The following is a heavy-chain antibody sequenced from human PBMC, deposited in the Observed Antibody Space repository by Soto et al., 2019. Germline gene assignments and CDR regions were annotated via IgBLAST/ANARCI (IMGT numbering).Heavy chain of an antibody. J-gene: IGHJ4*02. V-gene: IGHV3-23*01. CDR2: ISGSGGST. CDR1: GFTFSSYA. Sequence: TGGSLRLSCAASGFTFSSYAMSWVRQAPGKGLEWVSAISGSGGSTYYADSVKGRFTISRDNSKNTLYLQMNSLRAEDTAVYYCAKDGDGSGSYYLFCYYFDYWGQGTLVTVSS. CDR3: AKDGDGSGSYYLFCYYFDY. D-gene: IGHD3-10*01.